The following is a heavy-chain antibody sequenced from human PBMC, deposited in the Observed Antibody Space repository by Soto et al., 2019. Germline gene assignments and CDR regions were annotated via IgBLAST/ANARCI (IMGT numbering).Heavy chain of an antibody. CDR1: VFTFSSYA. J-gene: IGHJ5*02. Sequence: RWSLRLSCSASVFTFSSYAMSWFRQAPGKGLEWVSAISGSGGSTYYADSVKGRFTISRDNSKNTLYLQMNSLRAEDTAVYYCASGIITKRIEGGFDPWGQGTLVTVSS. CDR3: ASGIITKRIEGGFDP. V-gene: IGHV3-23*01. D-gene: IGHD3-22*01. CDR2: ISGSGGST.